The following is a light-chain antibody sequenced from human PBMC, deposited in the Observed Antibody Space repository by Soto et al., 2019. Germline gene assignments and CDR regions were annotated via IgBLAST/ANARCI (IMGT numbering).Light chain of an antibody. CDR2: DTS. CDR1: TGAVTSGHY. J-gene: IGLJ2*01. V-gene: IGLV7-46*01. Sequence: QAVVTQEPSLTVSPGGTVTLTCGSSTGAVTSGHYPYWFQQKPGQARRTLIYDTSNKHSWTPARFSGSLLGGKAALTLSGAQPEDEAEYYCLLSYSGARLHVVFGGGTKVTVL. CDR3: LLSYSGARLHVV.